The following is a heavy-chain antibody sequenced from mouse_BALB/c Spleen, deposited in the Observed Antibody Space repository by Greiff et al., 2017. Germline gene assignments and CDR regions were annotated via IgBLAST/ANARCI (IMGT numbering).Heavy chain of an antibody. D-gene: IGHD2-3*01. CDR2: IDPENGDT. CDR1: GFNIKDYY. V-gene: IGHV14-4*02. CDR3: NPYDLAWFAY. Sequence: EVQLQQSGAELVRSGASVKLSCTASGFNIKDYYMHWVKQRPEQGLEWIGWIDPENGDTEYAPKFQGKATMTADTSSNTAYLQLSSLTSEDTAVYYCNPYDLAWFAYWGQGTLVTVSA. J-gene: IGHJ3*01.